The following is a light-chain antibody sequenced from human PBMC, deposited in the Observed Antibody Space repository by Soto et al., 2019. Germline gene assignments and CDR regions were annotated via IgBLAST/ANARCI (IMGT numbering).Light chain of an antibody. CDR3: QHYAYLGT. CDR1: QSVRRTF. J-gene: IGKJ1*01. CDR2: DAS. Sequence: EIVLTQCPGTLSLSPGGRAGLAWGASQSVRRTFLAWYQQQPGHAPGLLIYDASIRAADIPASFSGSASGTEFTLTISRLEPEDFAVYYCQHYAYLGTFGQGTKVDIK. V-gene: IGKV3-20*01.